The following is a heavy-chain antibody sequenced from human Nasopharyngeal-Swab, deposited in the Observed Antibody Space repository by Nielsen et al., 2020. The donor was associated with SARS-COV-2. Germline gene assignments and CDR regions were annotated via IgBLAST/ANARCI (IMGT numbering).Heavy chain of an antibody. D-gene: IGHD3-10*01. CDR3: ARGRPITMVRGGKYYYAMDV. CDR1: GGSFSGYY. J-gene: IGHJ6*02. V-gene: IGHV4-34*01. Sequence: SETLSLTCAVYGGSFSGYYWSWIRQPPGKGLEWIGEINHSGSTNYNPSPKSRIAISVDTSKNHFSLRLSSVTAADTAVYYCARGRPITMVRGGKYYYAMDVWGQGTTVTVSS. CDR2: INHSGST.